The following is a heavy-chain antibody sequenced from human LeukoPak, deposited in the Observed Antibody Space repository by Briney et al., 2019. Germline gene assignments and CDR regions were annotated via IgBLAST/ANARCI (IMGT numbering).Heavy chain of an antibody. CDR3: AKESGVYCSGGSCYLDH. J-gene: IGHJ4*02. CDR2: MSHDGSNK. Sequence: GGSLRLSCAASGFTVSWYGMHWVRQAPGKGLEWVAVMSHDGSNKYYADSLKGRFTISRDNSKNTLYLQMNSLRAEDTAVYYCAKESGVYCSGGSCYLDHWGQGTLVTVPS. D-gene: IGHD2-15*01. CDR1: GFTVSWYG. V-gene: IGHV3-30*18.